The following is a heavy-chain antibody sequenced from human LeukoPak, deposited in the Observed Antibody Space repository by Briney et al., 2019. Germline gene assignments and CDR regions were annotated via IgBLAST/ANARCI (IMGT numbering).Heavy chain of an antibody. D-gene: IGHD2-15*01. CDR2: IYHSGST. Sequence: SETLSLTCTVSGYSISSGYYWGCLRQPPGKGLEWIGSIYHSGSTYYNPSLKSRVTISVDTSKNQFSLKLSCVTAADTAVYYCARDRSYCSGGSCSYYFDYWGQGTLVTVSS. J-gene: IGHJ4*02. CDR1: GYSISSGYY. V-gene: IGHV4-38-2*02. CDR3: ARDRSYCSGGSCSYYFDY.